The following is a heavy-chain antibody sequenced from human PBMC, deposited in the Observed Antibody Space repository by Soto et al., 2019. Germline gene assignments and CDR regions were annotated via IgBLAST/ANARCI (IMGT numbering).Heavy chain of an antibody. J-gene: IGHJ5*02. CDR1: GGSISISSYY. CDR2: IYYNGRT. Sequence: SETLSLTCTVSGGSISISSYYWGLIRQPPXKGLEWIGSIYYNGRTNYTKYIKSRVTMSVDTSRSKFYMKLTYVNAMDTAVYYCEGGRETVVRGVMNWFDPWGQGTLVTVSS. V-gene: IGHV4-39*07. CDR3: EGGRETVVRGVMNWFDP. D-gene: IGHD3-10*01.